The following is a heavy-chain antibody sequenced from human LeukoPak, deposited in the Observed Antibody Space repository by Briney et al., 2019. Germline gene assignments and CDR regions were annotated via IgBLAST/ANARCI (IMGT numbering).Heavy chain of an antibody. V-gene: IGHV3-48*02. CDR3: ARRYYYDSSGYLY. J-gene: IGHJ4*02. CDR1: GFTFSSYS. D-gene: IGHD3-22*01. Sequence: GGSLRLSCAASGFTFSSYSMNWVRQAPGKGLEWVSYISSSSTTIYYADSVKGRFTISRDNARNSLYLQMNSLRDEDTAVYYCARRYYYDSSGYLYWGQGTLVTVSS. CDR2: ISSSSTTI.